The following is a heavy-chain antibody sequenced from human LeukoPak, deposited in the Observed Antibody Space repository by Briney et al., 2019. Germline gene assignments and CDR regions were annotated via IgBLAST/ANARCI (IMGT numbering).Heavy chain of an antibody. D-gene: IGHD3-22*01. CDR1: GFTFSTYA. J-gene: IGHJ4*02. CDR2: ISGGGDST. Sequence: GGSLRLSCAASGFTFSTYAMNWVRQAPGKGLEWVSGISGGGDSTYCAESVKGRFTVSRDNSKNTLYLQMNSLRAEDTAVYYCARHPSVYYGNYLDYWGQGTLVSVSS. V-gene: IGHV3-23*01. CDR3: ARHPSVYYGNYLDY.